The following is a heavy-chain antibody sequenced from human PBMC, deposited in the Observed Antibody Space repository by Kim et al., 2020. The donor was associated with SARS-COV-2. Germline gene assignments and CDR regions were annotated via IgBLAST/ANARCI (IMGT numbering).Heavy chain of an antibody. CDR3: ARVGNVDTATPNWLDP. Sequence: SETLSLTCTVSGGSISSSSYYWGWIRQPPGKGLEWIGSIYYSGSTYYNPSLKSRVTISVDTSKNQLSLKLNSVTAADTAVYYCARVGNVDTATPNWLDPWGQGTRVTVSS. CDR2: IYYSGST. J-gene: IGHJ5*02. CDR1: GGSISSSSYY. V-gene: IGHV4-39*01. D-gene: IGHD5-18*01.